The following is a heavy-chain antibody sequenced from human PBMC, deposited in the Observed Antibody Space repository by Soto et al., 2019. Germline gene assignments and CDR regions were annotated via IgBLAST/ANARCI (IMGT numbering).Heavy chain of an antibody. CDR1: GLTFSNYA. V-gene: IGHV3-23*01. CDR2: MSGSSSTT. CDR3: AKNQERELPRVIDF. D-gene: IGHD1-7*01. J-gene: IGHJ4*02. Sequence: GGSLRLSCATSGLTFSNYAMSWVRQAPGGGLEWVSSMSGSSSTTYYADSVRGRFTISRDRSKNTLYLQMGSLRAEDTALYYCAKNQERELPRVIDFWGQGTLVTVSS.